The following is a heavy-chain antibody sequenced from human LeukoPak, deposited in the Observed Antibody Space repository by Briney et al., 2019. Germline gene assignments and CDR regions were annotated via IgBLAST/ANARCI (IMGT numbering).Heavy chain of an antibody. Sequence: GGSLRLSCAASGFTFSSHDMHWVRQAPGKGLEWVAIISYDGGKKDYADSVKGRFTISRDNSKNTLYLQMNSLRAEDTAVYYCAKGVYYDSSGYDYWGQGTLVTVSS. CDR3: AKGVYYDSSGYDY. CDR2: ISYDGGKK. J-gene: IGHJ4*02. V-gene: IGHV3-30*18. D-gene: IGHD3-22*01. CDR1: GFTFSSHD.